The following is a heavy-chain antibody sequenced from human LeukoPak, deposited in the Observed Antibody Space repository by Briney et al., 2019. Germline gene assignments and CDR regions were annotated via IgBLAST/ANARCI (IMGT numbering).Heavy chain of an antibody. CDR2: ISSSSSYI. J-gene: IGHJ4*02. V-gene: IGHV3-21*01. Sequence: GGSLRLSCAASGFTFSSYSMNWVRQAPGKGLEWVSSISSSSSYIYYADSVEGRFTISRDNAKNSLYLQMNSLRAEDTAVYYCARDGAGYDFDYWGQGTLVTVSS. D-gene: IGHD5-12*01. CDR1: GFTFSSYS. CDR3: ARDGAGYDFDY.